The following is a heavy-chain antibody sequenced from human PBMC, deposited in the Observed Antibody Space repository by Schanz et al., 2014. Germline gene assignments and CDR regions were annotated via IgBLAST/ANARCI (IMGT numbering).Heavy chain of an antibody. D-gene: IGHD3-9*01. V-gene: IGHV3-NL1*01. CDR1: GFTFNSYA. CDR3: AYYDVLTGFDY. Sequence: QVQLVESGGGVVQPGGSLRLSCAASGFTFNSYAFHWVRQAPGKGLEWVSGISDNGISTYYADSVKGRFSISRENSKNTLYLQMNSLRAEDTAVYYCAYYDVLTGFDYWGQGTQVTVSS. CDR2: ISDNGIST. J-gene: IGHJ4*02.